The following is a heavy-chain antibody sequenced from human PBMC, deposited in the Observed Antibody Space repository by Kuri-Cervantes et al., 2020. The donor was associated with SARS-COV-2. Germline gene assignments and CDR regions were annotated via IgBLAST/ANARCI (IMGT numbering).Heavy chain of an antibody. Sequence: SVKVSCRASGGTFSSYAISWVRQAPGQGLGWMGRIIPIFGTANYAQKFQGRVTITADESTSTAYMELSSLRSEDTAVYYCARASTYCSSTSCYDYYYMDVWGKGTTVTVSS. J-gene: IGHJ6*03. CDR1: GGTFSSYA. CDR2: IIPIFGTA. D-gene: IGHD2-2*01. V-gene: IGHV1-69*13. CDR3: ARASTYCSSTSCYDYYYMDV.